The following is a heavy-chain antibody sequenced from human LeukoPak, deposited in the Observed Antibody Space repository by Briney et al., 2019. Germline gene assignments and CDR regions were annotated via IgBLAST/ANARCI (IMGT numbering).Heavy chain of an antibody. CDR2: ISDQT. D-gene: IGHD4-17*01. CDR1: GFTFSIYA. Sequence: GGSLRLSCVVSGFTFSIYAMAWVRQAPGKGLEWVSGISDQTYYTDSVRGRFTISRDNSKNTLYLQMNSLRAEDTAVYYCAKGQDSVTYKYFFDYWGQGTLVTVSS. J-gene: IGHJ4*02. V-gene: IGHV3-23*01. CDR3: AKGQDSVTYKYFFDY.